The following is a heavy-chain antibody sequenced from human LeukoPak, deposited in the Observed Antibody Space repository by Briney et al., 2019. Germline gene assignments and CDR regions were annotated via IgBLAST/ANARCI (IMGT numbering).Heavy chain of an antibody. CDR2: IYHSGRT. J-gene: IGHJ4*02. D-gene: IGHD3-22*01. V-gene: IGHV4-38-2*02. Sequence: SETLSPTCTVSGYSISSGYYWGWIRQPPGKGLEWIGSIYHSGRTFYNPSLRSRVTISVDTSKNQFSLKLTSVTAADTAVYYCARGWGYYDSSGYSQSYYFDYWGQGTLVTVSS. CDR3: ARGWGYYDSSGYSQSYYFDY. CDR1: GYSISSGYY.